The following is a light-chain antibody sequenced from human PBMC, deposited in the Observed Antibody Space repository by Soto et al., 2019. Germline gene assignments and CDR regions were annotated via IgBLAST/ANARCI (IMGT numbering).Light chain of an antibody. CDR3: SSYAGSSYV. J-gene: IGLJ1*01. V-gene: IGLV2-8*02. CDR2: EVS. Sequence: QSVLTQPPSASRSPGQSVTITYTGTSSDVGGYNYVSWYQQHPGKAPKLMIYEVSKRPSGVPDRFSGSKSGNTASPTVSGLQAEDEADYYCSSYAGSSYVFGTGTKVTVL. CDR1: SSDVGGYNY.